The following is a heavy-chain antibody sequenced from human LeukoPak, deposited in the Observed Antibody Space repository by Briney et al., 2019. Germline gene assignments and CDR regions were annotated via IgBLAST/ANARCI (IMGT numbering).Heavy chain of an antibody. D-gene: IGHD6-19*01. CDR2: INHSGST. CDR1: GGSFSGYY. CDR3: ARADSSGWYNY. Sequence: SETLSLTGAVYGGSFSGYYWSWIRQPPGKGLEWIGEINHSGSTNYNPSLKSRVTISVDTSKNQFSLKLSSVTAADTAVYYCARADSSGWYNYWGQGTLVTVSS. V-gene: IGHV4-34*01. J-gene: IGHJ4*02.